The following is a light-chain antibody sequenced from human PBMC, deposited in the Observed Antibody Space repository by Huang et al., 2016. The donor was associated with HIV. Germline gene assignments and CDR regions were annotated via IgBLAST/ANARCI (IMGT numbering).Light chain of an antibody. Sequence: EIVLTQSPGTLSLSPGERATLSCRARQRVSSSYLAWYQQKPGQAPRLLIYGASSRATDIPDRFSGSGSGTDFTLTISRLEPEDFAVYYCQHYGNSPVTFGQGTKVDIK. J-gene: IGKJ1*01. V-gene: IGKV3-20*01. CDR1: QRVSSSY. CDR2: GAS. CDR3: QHYGNSPVT.